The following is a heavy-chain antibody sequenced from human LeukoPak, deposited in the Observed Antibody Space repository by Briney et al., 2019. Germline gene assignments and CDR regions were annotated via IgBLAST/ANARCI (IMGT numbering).Heavy chain of an antibody. CDR3: VRRAAVRGMDF. Sequence: GGSLRLSCTASGFIFDTHTLTWVRQAPGKGLEWVASISGSGDSTDYGDSVKGRFTISRDNFKRTVHLEMSNLRADDTAMYYCVRRAAVRGMDFWCLGTTVIVSS. CDR1: GFIFDTHT. V-gene: IGHV3-23*01. CDR2: ISGSGDST. D-gene: IGHD1-14*01. J-gene: IGHJ6*02.